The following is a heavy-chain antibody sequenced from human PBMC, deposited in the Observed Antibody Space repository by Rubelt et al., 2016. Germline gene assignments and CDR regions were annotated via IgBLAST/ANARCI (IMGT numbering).Heavy chain of an antibody. CDR1: GFPFSIYW. J-gene: IGHJ6*02. CDR3: ARGGSKDGYYSF. V-gene: IGHV3-23*01. D-gene: IGHD5-24*01. Sequence: RLSCAASGFPFSIYWMHWVRQAPGKGLEWVSGIGGRGGNIFYADSVKGRFTISRDNSRNTLNLQMNGLRGEDAAVYYCARGGSKDGYYSFWGQGTTVTVS. CDR2: IGGRGGNI.